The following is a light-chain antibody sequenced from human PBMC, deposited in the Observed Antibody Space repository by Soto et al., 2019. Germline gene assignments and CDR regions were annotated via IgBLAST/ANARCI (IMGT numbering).Light chain of an antibody. Sequence: EIVMTQSPATLSVSPGERATLSCRASQSVNIYLAWYQQKPGQAPRLLILGATYRATGIPARFSGSGSGTEFNLTISSLQSEDFGVYFCQQYDDWLRLTFGGGTKVDIK. CDR3: QQYDDWLRLT. CDR1: QSVNIY. J-gene: IGKJ4*01. V-gene: IGKV3D-15*01. CDR2: GAT.